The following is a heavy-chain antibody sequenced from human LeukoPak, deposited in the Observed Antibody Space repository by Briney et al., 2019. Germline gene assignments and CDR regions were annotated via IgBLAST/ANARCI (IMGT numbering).Heavy chain of an antibody. CDR2: STHSGST. CDR1: GGSFSGHY. D-gene: IGHD2-2*01. J-gene: IGHJ4*02. V-gene: IGHV4-34*01. Sequence: KASETLSLTCAVYGGSFSGHYWTWIRQPPGKGLEWIGESTHSGSTNYNPSLKSRVTISVDTSKSQFSLELTSVTAADTAVYHCARGRTGAAALDFWGPGTLVTVSS. CDR3: ARGRTGAAALDF.